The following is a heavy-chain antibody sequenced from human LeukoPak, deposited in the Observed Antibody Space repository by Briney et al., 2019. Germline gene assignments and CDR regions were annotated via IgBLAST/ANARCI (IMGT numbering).Heavy chain of an antibody. D-gene: IGHD6-19*01. V-gene: IGHV1-18*04. Sequence: ASVKVSCKASGYTFTSYGISWVRQAPGQGLEWMGWISAYNGNTNYAQKLQGRVTMTTETSTSTAYMELRSLRSDDTAVYYCASSIAVAGTGLLVYWGQGTLVTVSS. CDR2: ISAYNGNT. J-gene: IGHJ4*02. CDR1: GYTFTSYG. CDR3: ASSIAVAGTGLLVY.